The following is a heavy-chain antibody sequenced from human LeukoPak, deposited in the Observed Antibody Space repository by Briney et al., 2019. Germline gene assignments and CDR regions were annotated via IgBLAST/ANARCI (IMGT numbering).Heavy chain of an antibody. D-gene: IGHD3-10*01. CDR2: MYYSGNT. Sequence: SETLSLTCTVSGGSISSSSYYWGWIRQPPGKGLEWIGSMYYSGNTYYNPSLKSRVTISADTSKNQFSLKLSSVTAADTAVYYCAREWFLGSGNLGDYNYYYGMDVWGQGTTVTVSS. CDR1: GGSISSSSYY. V-gene: IGHV4-39*07. CDR3: AREWFLGSGNLGDYNYYYGMDV. J-gene: IGHJ6*02.